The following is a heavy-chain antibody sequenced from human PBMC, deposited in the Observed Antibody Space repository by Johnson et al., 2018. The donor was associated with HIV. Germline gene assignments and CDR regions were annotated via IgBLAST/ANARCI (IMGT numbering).Heavy chain of an antibody. CDR3: ARVLGARGPGAFDI. CDR1: GFTFSNYG. CDR2: IRHDGREN. V-gene: IGHV3-30*02. Sequence: VQLVESGGGVVQPGGSRRLSCAAFGFTFSNYGMHWVRLAPGKGLEWVAFIRHDGRENNYADSVKGRFTISRDNSENTLYLQMNSLRAEDTALYYCARVLGARGPGAFDIWGQGTMVTVSS. J-gene: IGHJ3*02.